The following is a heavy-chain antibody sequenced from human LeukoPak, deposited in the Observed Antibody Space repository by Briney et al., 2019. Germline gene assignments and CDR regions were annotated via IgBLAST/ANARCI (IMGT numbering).Heavy chain of an antibody. Sequence: SGRSLRLSCAASGFTFSNYGMHWVRQAPGKGLEWVAVIWYGGNNKYYADSVKGRFTISRDDSENTLYLQMNSLRAEDTAVYYCARGLAAARGIDYWGQGTLVTVSS. CDR2: IWYGGNNK. CDR1: GFTFSNYG. CDR3: ARGLAAARGIDY. J-gene: IGHJ4*02. D-gene: IGHD6-13*01. V-gene: IGHV3-33*08.